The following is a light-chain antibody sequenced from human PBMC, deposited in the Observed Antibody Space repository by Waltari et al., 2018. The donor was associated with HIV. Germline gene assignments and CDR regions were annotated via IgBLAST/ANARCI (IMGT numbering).Light chain of an antibody. Sequence: DIVMTQHTLSLAVTPGQPASISCKSSQSLLDSGGKTYWYWIRHKPGQPPQNLIYEVSKRFSGGSDRVSGIGSGTDFTLKISRVEAEDVGAYYCMQTVQLPYTFGQGSKLEIK. CDR3: MQTVQLPYT. CDR1: QSLLDSGGKTY. J-gene: IGKJ2*01. CDR2: EVS. V-gene: IGKV2D-29*01.